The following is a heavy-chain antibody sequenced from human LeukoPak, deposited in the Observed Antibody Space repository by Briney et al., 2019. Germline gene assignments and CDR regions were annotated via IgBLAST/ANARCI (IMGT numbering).Heavy chain of an antibody. CDR2: IIPTFGST. Sequence: ASVKVSCKASRGTLSRYGINWVRQAPGQGLEWMGRIIPTFGSTNYAQNFQGRVTITTDESTTTAYMEVTSLTSEDTAVYYCAGETLAPSGVKYFHHWGQGTLVTVSS. CDR3: AGETLAPSGVKYFHH. V-gene: IGHV1-69*05. D-gene: IGHD3-16*02. CDR1: RGTLSRYG. J-gene: IGHJ1*01.